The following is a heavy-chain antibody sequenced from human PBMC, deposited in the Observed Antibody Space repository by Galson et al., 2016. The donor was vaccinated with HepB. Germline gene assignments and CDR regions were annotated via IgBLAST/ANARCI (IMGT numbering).Heavy chain of an antibody. CDR3: ARHAVASRLGSLGAFDV. CDR2: IYWNDDR. J-gene: IGHJ3*01. D-gene: IGHD6-6*01. Sequence: PALVKPTQTLTLTCTFSGFSLSTSGVGVGWIRQPPGKALEWLALIYWNDDRRYSPSLKNRLTITKDTSKNQVVLTMTTMNPVHTATYYCARHAVASRLGSLGAFDVWGQGTMVTVSS. CDR1: GFSLSTSGVG. V-gene: IGHV2-5*01.